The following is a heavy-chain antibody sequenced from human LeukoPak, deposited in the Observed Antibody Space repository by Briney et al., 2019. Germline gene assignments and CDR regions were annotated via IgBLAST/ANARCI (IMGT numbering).Heavy chain of an antibody. CDR2: IYSGGST. D-gene: IGHD2-2*01. Sequence: GGSLRLSCAASGFTVSSNYMSWVRQAPGKGLEWVSVIYSGGSTYYADSVKGRFTISRDNSKNTLYLQMNSLRAEDTAVYYCAKRYCSSTSCSYFDYWGQGTLVTVSS. J-gene: IGHJ4*02. CDR1: GFTVSSNY. V-gene: IGHV3-53*01. CDR3: AKRYCSSTSCSYFDY.